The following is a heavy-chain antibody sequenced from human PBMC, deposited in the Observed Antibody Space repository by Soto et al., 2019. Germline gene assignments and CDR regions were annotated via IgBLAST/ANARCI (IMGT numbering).Heavy chain of an antibody. CDR3: ATLYHDFWSGHPNYFDY. D-gene: IGHD3-3*01. Sequence: EVLLLESGGGLVQPGGSLRLSCAASGFTFSTDAMSWVRQAPGKGLEWVSAISAGGGNTSYADSVKGRFIISRDNYKNTLYLQMNRLRAEDTAVYYCATLYHDFWSGHPNYFDYWGQGTLVTVSS. V-gene: IGHV3-23*01. J-gene: IGHJ4*02. CDR1: GFTFSTDA. CDR2: ISAGGGNT.